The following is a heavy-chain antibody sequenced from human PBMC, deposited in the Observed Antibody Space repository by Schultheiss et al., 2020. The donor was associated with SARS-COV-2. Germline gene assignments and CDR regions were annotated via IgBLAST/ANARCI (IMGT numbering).Heavy chain of an antibody. CDR2: IYYSGST. V-gene: IGHV4-59*12. D-gene: IGHD2-21*01. J-gene: IGHJ2*01. CDR3: ARRGSGIGIPFIDL. CDR1: GFTFSSYA. Sequence: GSLRLSCAASGFTFSSYAMSWVRQAPGKGLEWIGYIYYSGSTNYNPSLKSRVTISVDTSKNQFSLKLSSVTAADTAVYYCARRGSGIGIPFIDLWGRGTLVTVSS.